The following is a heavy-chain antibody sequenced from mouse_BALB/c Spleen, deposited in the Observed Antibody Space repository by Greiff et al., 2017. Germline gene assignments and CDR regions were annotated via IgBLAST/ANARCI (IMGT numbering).Heavy chain of an antibody. CDR2: IAPGSGST. CDR3: ARSREYGKTTFDY. Sequence: DLVKPGASVKLSCKASGYTFTSYWINWIKQRPGQGLEWIGRIAPGSGSTYYNEMFKGKATLTVDTSSSTAYIQLSSLSSEDSAVYCCARSREYGKTTFDYWGQGTTLTVSS. J-gene: IGHJ2*01. CDR1: GYTFTSYW. V-gene: IGHV1S41*01. D-gene: IGHD2-10*02.